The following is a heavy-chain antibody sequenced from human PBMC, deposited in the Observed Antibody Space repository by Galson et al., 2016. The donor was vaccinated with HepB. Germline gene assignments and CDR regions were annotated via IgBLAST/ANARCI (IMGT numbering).Heavy chain of an antibody. J-gene: IGHJ5*02. V-gene: IGHV3-33*01. CDR3: ARDQVYSGWGSHYTTWFDP. CDR1: GFTFSSYG. D-gene: IGHD3-10*01. Sequence: SLRLSCAASGFTFSSYGIHWVRQAPGKGLEWVAGIWYDGSNKYYADSVKGRFTISRDNSKNTLYLQMNSLRAEDTAVYYCARDQVYSGWGSHYTTWFDPWGQGTLVTVSS. CDR2: IWYDGSNK.